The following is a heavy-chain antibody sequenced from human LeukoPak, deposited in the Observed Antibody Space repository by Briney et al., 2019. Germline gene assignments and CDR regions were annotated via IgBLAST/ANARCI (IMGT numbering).Heavy chain of an antibody. D-gene: IGHD3/OR15-3a*01. J-gene: IGHJ4*02. CDR1: GFTFSNAW. CDR3: TAGTGRSDFDY. Sequence: GGSLRLSCAASGFTFSNAWMSWVRQAPGKGGEGVGRIKRKGDDGTIDYAAPVKGRLTISRDDSKNTLYLQMNSLKSEDTAVYYCTAGTGRSDFDYWGQGTLVTVSS. V-gene: IGHV3-15*01. CDR2: IKRKGDDGTI.